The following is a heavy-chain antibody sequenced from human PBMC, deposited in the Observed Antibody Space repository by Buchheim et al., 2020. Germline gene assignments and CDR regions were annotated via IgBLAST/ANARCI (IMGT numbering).Heavy chain of an antibody. CDR2: ISYDGSNK. CDR3: AKDGTYYDFWSGYYAYFDY. J-gene: IGHJ4*02. CDR1: GFTFSSYG. Sequence: QVQLVESGGGVVQPGRSLRLSCAASGFTFSSYGMHWVRQAPGKGLEWVAVISYDGSNKYYADSVKGRFTISRDNSKNTLYLQMNSLRAEDTAVYYCAKDGTYYDFWSGYYAYFDYWGQGTL. V-gene: IGHV3-30*18. D-gene: IGHD3-3*01.